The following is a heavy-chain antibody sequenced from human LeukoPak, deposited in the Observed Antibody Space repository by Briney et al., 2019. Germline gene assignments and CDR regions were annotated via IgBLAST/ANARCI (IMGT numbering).Heavy chain of an antibody. J-gene: IGHJ5*02. CDR3: ATNILVRDIINWFDP. CDR2: INPNGGGR. CDR1: GYTFTGYY. D-gene: IGHD3-10*01. V-gene: IGHV1-2*02. Sequence: ASVKVSCKASGYTFTGYYLHWVRQAPGQGLEWMGWINPNGGGREYAQKFQGRVNMTRDTAISTAYMELSSLRYDDTAVYYCATNILVRDIINWFDPWGQGTLVTVSS.